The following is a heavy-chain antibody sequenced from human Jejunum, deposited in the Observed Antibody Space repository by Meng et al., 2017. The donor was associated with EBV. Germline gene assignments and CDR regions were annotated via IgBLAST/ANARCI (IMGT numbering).Heavy chain of an antibody. CDR2: INTGNGNT. CDR3: ARVSYGGYQFHFDY. Sequence: QVHLVQSGVELKLSGASVKISCKASGYTFTKYNMFWLRQAPGQRLEWMGWINTGNGNTKYSQKFQGRVTITRDTSASTAYVEVSSLRSEDTAVYYCARVSYGGYQFHFDYWGQGTLVTVSS. D-gene: IGHD4-17*01. J-gene: IGHJ4*02. V-gene: IGHV1-3*04. CDR1: GYTFTKYN.